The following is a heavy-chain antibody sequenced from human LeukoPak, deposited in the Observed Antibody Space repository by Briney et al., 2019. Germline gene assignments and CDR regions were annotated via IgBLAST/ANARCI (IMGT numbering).Heavy chain of an antibody. CDR2: ISAYNGNT. CDR3: ARLRPDGIVDH. Sequence: GGSLRLSCAASGFTFTSYGISWVRQAPGQGLEWMGWISAYNGNTNYAQKLQGRVTMTTDTSTSTAYMELRSLRSDDTAVYYCARLRPDGIVDHWGQGTLVTVSS. CDR1: GFTFTSYG. V-gene: IGHV1-18*01. D-gene: IGHD1-26*01. J-gene: IGHJ4*02.